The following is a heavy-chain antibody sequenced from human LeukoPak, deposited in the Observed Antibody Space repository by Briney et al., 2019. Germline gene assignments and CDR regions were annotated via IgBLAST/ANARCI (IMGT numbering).Heavy chain of an antibody. J-gene: IGHJ4*02. CDR3: ASSIAARPDYYFDY. D-gene: IGHD6-6*01. CDR2: IYTSGST. V-gene: IGHV4-4*07. CDR1: GGSISSYY. Sequence: SETLSLTCTVSGGSISSYYWSWIRQPAGKGLEWIGRIYTSGSTNYSPSLKSRVTMSVDTSKNQFSLKLSSVTAADTAVYYCASSIAARPDYYFDYWGQGTLVTVSS.